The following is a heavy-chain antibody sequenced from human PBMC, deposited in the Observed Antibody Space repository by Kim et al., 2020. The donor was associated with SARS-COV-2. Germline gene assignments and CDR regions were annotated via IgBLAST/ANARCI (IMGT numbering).Heavy chain of an antibody. CDR3: ARHALYSSSWHDSHYYYYGMDV. J-gene: IGHJ6*02. Sequence: GESLKISCKGSGYSFTSYCIGWVRQMPGKGLEWMGIIYPGDSDTRYSPSFQGQVTISADKSISTAYLQWSSLKASDTAMYYCARHALYSSSWHDSHYYYYGMDVWGQGTTVTVSS. V-gene: IGHV5-51*01. CDR2: IYPGDSDT. CDR1: GYSFTSYC. D-gene: IGHD6-13*01.